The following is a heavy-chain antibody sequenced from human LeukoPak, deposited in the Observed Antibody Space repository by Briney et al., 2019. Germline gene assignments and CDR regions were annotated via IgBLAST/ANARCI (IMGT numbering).Heavy chain of an antibody. CDR2: IYYSGST. V-gene: IGHV4-59*12. CDR1: GGSISSYY. J-gene: IGHJ4*02. D-gene: IGHD3-3*01. CDR3: ARGSYYDFWSGYSTFDY. Sequence: SETLSLTCTVSGGSISSYYWSWIRQPPGKGLEWIGYIYYSGSTNYNPSLKSRVTISVDTSKNQFSLKLSSVTAADTAVYYCARGSYYDFWSGYSTFDYWGQGTLVTVSS.